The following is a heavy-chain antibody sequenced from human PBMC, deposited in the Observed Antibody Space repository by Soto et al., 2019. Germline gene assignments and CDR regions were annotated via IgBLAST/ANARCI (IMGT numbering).Heavy chain of an antibody. CDR1: SGSISSTNW. V-gene: IGHV4-4*02. Sequence: QVQLQESGPGLVKPSGTLSLTCAVSSGSISSTNWWTWVRQPPGKGLEWIGEIYHSGSTNYNPSLKSRVTMSVDKSKHQFSLNLNSVTAADTAVYFCASGGTGNFDPWGQGTLVTVSS. CDR2: IYHSGST. CDR3: ASGGTGNFDP. J-gene: IGHJ5*02. D-gene: IGHD3-10*01.